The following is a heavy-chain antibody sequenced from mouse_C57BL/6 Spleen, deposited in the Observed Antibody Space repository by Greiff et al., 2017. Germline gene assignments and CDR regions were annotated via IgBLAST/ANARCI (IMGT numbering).Heavy chain of an antibody. CDR3: ERGGCVIPYWYFDV. Sequence: VQLQQPGAELVKPGASVKLSCKASGYTFTSYWMHWVKQRPGQGLEWIGMIHPNSGSTNYNEKFKSKATMTVDKSSSTAYMQLSSLTSEDSAVYYCERGGCVIPYWYFDVWGTGTTVTVSS. CDR1: GYTFTSYW. J-gene: IGHJ1*03. V-gene: IGHV1-64*01. D-gene: IGHD1-1*01. CDR2: IHPNSGST.